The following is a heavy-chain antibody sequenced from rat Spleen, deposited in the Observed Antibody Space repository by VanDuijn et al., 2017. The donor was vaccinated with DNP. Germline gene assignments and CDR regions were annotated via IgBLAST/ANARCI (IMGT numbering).Heavy chain of an antibody. Sequence: EVQRVESGGGLVQPGRSLRLSCITSGLTFNDYYMAWVRQAPKKGLEWVATIIYDGSLTYYRDSLKGRFTISRDNAKSTLYLQMISLRSEDTATYYCTRRHIGRYNYGYYWYFDFWGPGTMVTVSS. V-gene: IGHV5-7*01. CDR1: GLTFNDYY. CDR3: TRRHIGRYNYGYYWYFDF. D-gene: IGHD1-4*01. CDR2: IIYDGSLT. J-gene: IGHJ1*01.